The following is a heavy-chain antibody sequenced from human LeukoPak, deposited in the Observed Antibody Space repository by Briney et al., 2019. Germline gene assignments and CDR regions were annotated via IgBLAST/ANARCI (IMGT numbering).Heavy chain of an antibody. J-gene: IGHJ4*02. CDR2: VYFSGNT. D-gene: IGHD1-26*01. CDR1: GGSLNSNSYY. CDR3: ARAIPMGDTTD. V-gene: IGHV4-39*07. Sequence: SETLSLTRTVSGGSLNSNSYYWGWIRQPPGKGLDWIGSVYFSGNTFYNPSLKSRVTISVDTSKNQFSLKLSSVTAADTAVYYCARAIPMGDTTDWGQGTLVTVSS.